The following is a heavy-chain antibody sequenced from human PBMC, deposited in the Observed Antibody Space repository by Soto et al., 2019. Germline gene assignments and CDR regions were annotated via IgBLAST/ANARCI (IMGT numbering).Heavy chain of an antibody. CDR1: GFTFSAYW. D-gene: IGHD1-26*01. J-gene: IGHJ4*02. Sequence: EVLLVESGGGLVQPGGSLRLSCEASGFTFSAYWMTWVRQAPGKGLEWVANIKQDGSKKNYVDSVKGRFTISRDNAKNSVFLQMNSLRVEDTAVYYCVRDWSSEGDYWGQGTVVTVSS. V-gene: IGHV3-7*05. CDR2: IKQDGSKK. CDR3: VRDWSSEGDY.